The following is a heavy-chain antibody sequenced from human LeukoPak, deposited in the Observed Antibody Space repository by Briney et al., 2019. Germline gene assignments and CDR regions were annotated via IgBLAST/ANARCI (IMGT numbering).Heavy chain of an antibody. Sequence: TGGSLRLSCAASGFTFSSYEMNWVRQAPGKVLEWVSGMSYSGGSTYYADSVKGRFTISRDNSKNTLFLQVNSLRAEDPAIYYCAKVALNHYVWGSDRSPLGYWGQGTLVTVSS. V-gene: IGHV3-23*01. J-gene: IGHJ4*02. D-gene: IGHD3-16*02. CDR3: AKVALNHYVWGSDRSPLGY. CDR1: GFTFSSYE. CDR2: MSYSGGST.